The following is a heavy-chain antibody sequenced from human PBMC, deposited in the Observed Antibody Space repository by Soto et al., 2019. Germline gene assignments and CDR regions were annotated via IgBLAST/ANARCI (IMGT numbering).Heavy chain of an antibody. D-gene: IGHD5-12*01. CDR2: IRSGGGNI. J-gene: IGHJ4*02. CDR1: GFTFSSYE. CDR3: ARDMWLRYSGYDWHFDY. Sequence: EVQLVESGGVLVQPGGSLRLSCAASGFTFSSYEMNWVRQAPGKELERVSYIRSGGGNIYYAESVKGRFTISRDNAKNSLDLQMNRLRVEDTAVYYCARDMWLRYSGYDWHFDYWGQGTLVTVSS. V-gene: IGHV3-48*03.